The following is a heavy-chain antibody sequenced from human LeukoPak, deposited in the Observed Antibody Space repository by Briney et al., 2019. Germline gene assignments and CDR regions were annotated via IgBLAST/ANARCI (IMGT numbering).Heavy chain of an antibody. CDR1: GFTFTDYG. J-gene: IGHJ3*02. CDR3: TTFNM. Sequence: PGRSLRLSCAASGFTFTDYGIHWVRQAPGKGLEWVVVISYDGGNKNYADSVKGRFTISRDNSKNTLYLQMDSLRVDDTAMYSCTTFNMWGLGTMVTVSS. CDR2: ISYDGGNK. V-gene: IGHV3-30*03.